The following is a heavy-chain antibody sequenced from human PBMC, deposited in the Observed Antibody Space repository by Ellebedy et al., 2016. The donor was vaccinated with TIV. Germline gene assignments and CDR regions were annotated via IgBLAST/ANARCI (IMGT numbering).Heavy chain of an antibody. J-gene: IGHJ6*02. CDR1: GYTFTGYY. Sequence: ASVKVSCKASGYTFTGYYMHWVRQAPGQGLEWMGWINPNSGGTNYEQKFQGRVTMTRDTSICTAYMELSRLRSDDTAVYYCARDGALSQDMVRGVIIPKPPPLFYYGMDVWGQGTTVTVSS. CDR3: ARDGALSQDMVRGVIIPKPPPLFYYGMDV. D-gene: IGHD3-10*01. V-gene: IGHV1-2*02. CDR2: INPNSGGT.